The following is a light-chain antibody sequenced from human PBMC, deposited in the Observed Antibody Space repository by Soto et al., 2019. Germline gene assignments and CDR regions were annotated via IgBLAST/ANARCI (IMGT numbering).Light chain of an antibody. CDR3: QQYDNVPLT. CDR2: EAS. Sequence: DIQMTQSPSSLSASLGDRVTITCQASQDISHDLNWYQQKPGKDPKVLIYEASNLQTGVPSRFSGSGSGTDFTFTISSLQPEDIATYFCQQYDNVPLTFGGGTKVEIK. CDR1: QDISHD. V-gene: IGKV1-33*01. J-gene: IGKJ4*01.